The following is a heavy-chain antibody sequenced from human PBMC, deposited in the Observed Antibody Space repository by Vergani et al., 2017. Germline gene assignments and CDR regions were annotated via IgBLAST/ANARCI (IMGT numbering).Heavy chain of an antibody. V-gene: IGHV4-39*01. CDR3: ARVGRDGYNYRGNQNKYYFDY. Sequence: QVQLQQWGAGLLKPSETLSLTCTVSGGSISSSSYYWGWIRQPPGKGLEWIGSIYYSGSTYYNPSLKSRVTISVDTSKNQFSLKLSSVTAADTAVYYCARVGRDGYNYRGNQNKYYFDYWGQGTLVTVSS. D-gene: IGHD5-24*01. CDR1: GGSISSSSYY. J-gene: IGHJ4*02. CDR2: IYYSGST.